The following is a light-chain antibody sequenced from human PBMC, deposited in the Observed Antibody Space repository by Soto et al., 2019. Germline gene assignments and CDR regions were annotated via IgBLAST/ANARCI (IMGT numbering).Light chain of an antibody. J-gene: IGKJ1*01. V-gene: IGKV3-15*01. Sequence: IVLTQSPGTLSLSPGERATLSCRASQSVSSNLAWYQQKPGQAPRLLIYGASTRATGIPARFSGSGSGTEFTLTISSLKSEDFAVYYCQQYNNWPWTFGQGTKVDIK. CDR3: QQYNNWPWT. CDR1: QSVSSN. CDR2: GAS.